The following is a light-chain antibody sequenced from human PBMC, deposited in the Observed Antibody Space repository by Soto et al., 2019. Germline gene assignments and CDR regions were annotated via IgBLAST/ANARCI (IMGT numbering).Light chain of an antibody. J-gene: IGKJ2*03. CDR3: QHRWNWAYG. CDR2: DAS. CDR1: ESVNNF. Sequence: EIVLTQSPATLSLSPGERATLSCRASESVNNFLDWYQQKPGQAPRLLIYDASNRATDVPARFSGSGSGTDFTLTSSTLESEDFAVYYCQHRWNWAYGIRQGTKLEI. V-gene: IGKV3-11*01.